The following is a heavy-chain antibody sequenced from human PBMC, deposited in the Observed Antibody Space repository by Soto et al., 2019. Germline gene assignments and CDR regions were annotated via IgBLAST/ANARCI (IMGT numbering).Heavy chain of an antibody. Sequence: ASVKVSCKASGGTFSSYAISWVRQAPGQGLEWMGGIIPIFGAANYAQKFQGRVTITADESISTAYMQLSSLRSEDTAVYYCARGVQQRVQRDWFDPWGQGTLVTVSS. CDR1: GGTFSSYA. CDR2: IIPIFGAA. J-gene: IGHJ5*02. V-gene: IGHV1-69*13. CDR3: ARGVQQRVQRDWFDP. D-gene: IGHD6-6*01.